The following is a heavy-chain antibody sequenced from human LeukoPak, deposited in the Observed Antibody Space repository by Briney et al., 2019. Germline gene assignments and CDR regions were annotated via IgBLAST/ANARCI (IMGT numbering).Heavy chain of an antibody. CDR2: IIPIFGTA. CDR1: GGTFSSYA. J-gene: IGHJ4*02. Sequence: ASVKVSCKASGGTFSSYAISWVRQAPGQGLEWMGGIIPIFGTANYAQKFQGRVTITADESTSTAYMELSSLRSEDTAAYYCARYTSAAGTALDYWGQGTLVTVSS. V-gene: IGHV1-69*13. D-gene: IGHD6-13*01. CDR3: ARYTSAAGTALDY.